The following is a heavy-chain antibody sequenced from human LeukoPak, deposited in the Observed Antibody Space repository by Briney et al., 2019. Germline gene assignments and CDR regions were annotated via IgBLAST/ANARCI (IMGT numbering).Heavy chain of an antibody. V-gene: IGHV3-21*01. CDR1: GFTFSSYS. Sequence: GGSLRLSCAASGFTFSSYSMNWVRQAPGKGLEWVSSISSSSSYIYYADSVKGRFTISRDNAKNSLYLQMNSLRAEDTAVYYCARHNHGYDWDFWGQGTLVTVSS. CDR2: ISSSSSYI. CDR3: ARHNHGYDWDF. D-gene: IGHD5-12*01. J-gene: IGHJ4*02.